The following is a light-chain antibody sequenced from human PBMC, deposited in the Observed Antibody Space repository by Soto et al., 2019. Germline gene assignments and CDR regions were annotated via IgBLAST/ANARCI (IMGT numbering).Light chain of an antibody. CDR1: QSVSSSY. CDR2: GAS. CDR3: QQYGSSRT. V-gene: IGKV3-20*01. J-gene: IGKJ1*01. Sequence: IVLTQSPVTLSLSPCERATLSCRASQSVSSSYLAWYRQKPGQAPRLLIYGASSRATGIPDRFSGSGSGTDFTLTISRLEPEDFAVYYCQQYGSSRTFGQGTKVDIK.